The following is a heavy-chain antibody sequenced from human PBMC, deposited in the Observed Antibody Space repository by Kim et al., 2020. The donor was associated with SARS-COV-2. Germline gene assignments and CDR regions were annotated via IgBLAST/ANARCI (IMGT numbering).Heavy chain of an antibody. V-gene: IGHV4-61*01. CDR2: IYYSGST. CDR3: ARAAYYYEGGGWGWLGDVKMNFDY. CDR1: GGSVSSGSYY. D-gene: IGHD3-22*01. J-gene: IGHJ4*02. Sequence: SETLSLTCTVSGGSVSSGSYYWSWIRQPPGKGLEWIGYIYYSGSTNYNPSLKSRVTISVDTSKNQFSLKLSSVTAADTAVYYCARAAYYYEGGGWGWLGDVKMNFDYWGQGTLVTVSS.